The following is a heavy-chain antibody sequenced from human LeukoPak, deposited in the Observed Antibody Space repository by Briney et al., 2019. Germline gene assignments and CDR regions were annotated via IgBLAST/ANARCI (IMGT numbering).Heavy chain of an antibody. J-gene: IGHJ6*03. V-gene: IGHV1-8*03. CDR3: ARAIRVVRATSNYYYYYMDV. Sequence: ASVKVSCKASGYTFTNYDINWVRQATGQGLEWMGWMYPNSGNTGYAQKFQGRVTITRTTSISTAYMELSSLRSEDTAVYYCARAIRVVRATSNYYYYYMDVWGKGTTVTVSS. CDR2: MYPNSGNT. CDR1: GYTFTNYD. D-gene: IGHD3-10*01.